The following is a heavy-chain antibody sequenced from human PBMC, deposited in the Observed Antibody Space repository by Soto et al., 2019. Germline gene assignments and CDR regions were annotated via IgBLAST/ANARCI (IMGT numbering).Heavy chain of an antibody. V-gene: IGHV1-3*01. Sequence: QVQLVQSGAEVKKPGASVKVSGKASGYTFTSYAMHWVRQAPGQRLEWMGWINAGNGNTKYSQKFQGRVTITRDTSASTAYMELSSLRSEDTAVYYCARDLTMVRGVIITPLGLAYWGQGTLVTVSS. CDR1: GYTFTSYA. CDR3: ARDLTMVRGVIITPLGLAY. CDR2: INAGNGNT. J-gene: IGHJ4*02. D-gene: IGHD3-10*01.